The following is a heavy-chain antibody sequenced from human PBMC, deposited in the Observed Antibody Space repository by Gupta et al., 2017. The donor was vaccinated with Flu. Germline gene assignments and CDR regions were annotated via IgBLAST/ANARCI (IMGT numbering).Heavy chain of an antibody. CDR1: GGSLSNYH. J-gene: IGHJ4*02. D-gene: IGHD5-12*01. Sequence: HVQLQESGPGLVKPSETLFRTCTVSGGSLSNYHWSWIRQPPGKGLEWIAYFQYTGSTTYSPSLESRVTISVGASGNQFSLKLTSVTAADTAVYYCARSESGNDSGDYWGQGALVTVAS. V-gene: IGHV4-59*08. CDR2: FQYTGST. CDR3: ARSESGNDSGDY.